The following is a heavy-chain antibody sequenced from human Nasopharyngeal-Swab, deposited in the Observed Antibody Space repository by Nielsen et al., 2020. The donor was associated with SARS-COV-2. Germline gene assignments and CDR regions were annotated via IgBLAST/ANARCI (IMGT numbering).Heavy chain of an antibody. CDR2: ISGSGDTT. J-gene: IGHJ6*02. Sequence: GSLKISSAASGFTFSSYAMSWVRQAPGKGLEWVSIISGSGDTTYYADSVNDRFTISRDNSKNTLYLQMNSLRVEDTALYYCAKAPYLRGLDVWGQGTTVTVSS. D-gene: IGHD2-21*01. CDR3: AKAPYLRGLDV. V-gene: IGHV3-23*01. CDR1: GFTFSSYA.